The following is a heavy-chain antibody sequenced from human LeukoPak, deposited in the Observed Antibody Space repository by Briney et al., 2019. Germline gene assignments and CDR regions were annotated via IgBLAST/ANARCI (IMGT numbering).Heavy chain of an antibody. CDR1: GFTFSSYW. J-gene: IGHJ3*02. D-gene: IGHD4-17*01. Sequence: GGSLRLSCAASGFTFSSYWMHWVRQAPGKGLMWVSRINSDGSGTNYADSVKGRFTISRDNAKSSLYLQMNSLRAEDTAVYYCARGQVTTVTGLAAFDIWGQGTMVTVSS. V-gene: IGHV3-74*01. CDR3: ARGQVTTVTGLAAFDI. CDR2: INSDGSGT.